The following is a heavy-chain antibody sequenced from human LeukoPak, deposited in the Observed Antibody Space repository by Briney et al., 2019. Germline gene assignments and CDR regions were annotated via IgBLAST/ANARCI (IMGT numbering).Heavy chain of an antibody. CDR2: IYSGGST. CDR1: GFTVSRDY. J-gene: IGHJ5*02. CDR3: ARNWFDP. V-gene: IGHV3-53*05. Sequence: VGSLRLSCAASGFTVSRDYMSWVRQAPGKGLEWVSVIYSGGSTYYADSVKGRFTISRDKSKNTVYLQMNSLRFEDTAMYYCARNWFDPWGQGTLVTVSS.